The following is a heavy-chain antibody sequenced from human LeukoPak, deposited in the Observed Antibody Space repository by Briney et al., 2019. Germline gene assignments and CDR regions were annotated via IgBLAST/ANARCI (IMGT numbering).Heavy chain of an antibody. CDR2: MNPNSGNT. CDR3: ARRKIAAAGISDY. CDR1: GYTFTSFD. D-gene: IGHD6-13*01. J-gene: IGHJ4*02. Sequence: GASVKVSCKVSGYTFTSFDIHWVRQATGQGLEWMGWMNPNSGNTGYAQKFQGRVTMTRNTSISTAYMELSSLRSEDTAVYYCARRKIAAAGISDYWGQGTLVTVSS. V-gene: IGHV1-8*01.